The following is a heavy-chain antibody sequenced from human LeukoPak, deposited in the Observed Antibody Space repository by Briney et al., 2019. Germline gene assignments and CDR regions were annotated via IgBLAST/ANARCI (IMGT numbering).Heavy chain of an antibody. CDR2: IYHSGST. CDR3: ARHVRYYGSGRITGWFDP. J-gene: IGHJ5*02. D-gene: IGHD3-10*01. V-gene: IGHV4-4*02. CDR1: GGSISSSNW. Sequence: PSETLSLTCAVSGGSISSSNWWSWVRQPPGKGLEWIGEIYHSGSTNYNPSLKSRVTISVDKSKNQFSLKLSPVTAADTAVYYCARHVRYYGSGRITGWFDPWGQGTLVTVSS.